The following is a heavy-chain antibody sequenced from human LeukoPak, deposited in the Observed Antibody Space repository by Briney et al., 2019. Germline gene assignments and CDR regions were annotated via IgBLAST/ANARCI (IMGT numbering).Heavy chain of an antibody. V-gene: IGHV3-48*01. CDR3: SRTIDY. CDR1: GFTFTSYS. CDR2: ISTSGSQI. Sequence: GGSLRLSCAVSGFTFTSYSMNWVRQAPGKGLEWVSYISTSGSQIYYADSVKGRFTISRDNAKNSLYLQMNSLRAEDTAVYYCSRTIDYWGQGTLVTVSS. J-gene: IGHJ4*02.